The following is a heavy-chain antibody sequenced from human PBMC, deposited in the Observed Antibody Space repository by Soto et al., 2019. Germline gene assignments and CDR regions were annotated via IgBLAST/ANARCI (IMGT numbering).Heavy chain of an antibody. V-gene: IGHV3-21*02. CDR3: ARVTAGSGSYQIDL. CDR2: IGRVSTYI. Sequence: QLVESGGGLVKPGGSLRLSCVAPGFPFSSFSLNWIRQAPGKGLEWVSSIGRVSTYIYYADSVRGRFTVSRDNAKNSVYLQMNGLTAEDSGIYYCARVTAGSGSYQIDLWGQGTLVTVSS. D-gene: IGHD3-10*01. CDR1: GFPFSSFS. J-gene: IGHJ4*02.